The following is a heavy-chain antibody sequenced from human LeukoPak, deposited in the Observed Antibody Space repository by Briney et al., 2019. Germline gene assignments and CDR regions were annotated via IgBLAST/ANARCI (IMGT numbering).Heavy chain of an antibody. V-gene: IGHV3-74*01. J-gene: IGHJ4*02. CDR3: ARDWTYYDSSGYFDY. D-gene: IGHD3-22*01. Sequence: PGGSLRISCAASGLTCSRYWMHWVRQAPGKGLVWVSRINSDGRSTSYADSVKGRFTISRDNAKNTLYLQMNSLRAEDTAVYYCARDWTYYDSSGYFDYWGQGTLVTVSS. CDR2: INSDGRST. CDR1: GLTCSRYW.